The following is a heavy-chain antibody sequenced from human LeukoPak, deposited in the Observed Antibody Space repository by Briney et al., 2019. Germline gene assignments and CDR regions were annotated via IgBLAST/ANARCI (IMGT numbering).Heavy chain of an antibody. CDR3: ARGVSLFSGWYDY. J-gene: IGHJ4*02. D-gene: IGHD6-19*01. CDR2: IIPILGIA. Sequence: SVKVSCKASGGTFSSYTISWVRQAPGQGLEWMGRIIPILGIANYAQKFQGRVTITADKSTSTAYMKLSSLRSEDTAVYYCARGVSLFSGWYDYWGQGTLVTVSS. V-gene: IGHV1-69*02. CDR1: GGTFSSYT.